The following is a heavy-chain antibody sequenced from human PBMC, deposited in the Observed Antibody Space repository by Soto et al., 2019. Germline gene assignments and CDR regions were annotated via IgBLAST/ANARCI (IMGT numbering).Heavy chain of an antibody. V-gene: IGHV1-8*01. CDR1: GYTFTSYD. J-gene: IGHJ6*02. Sequence: ASVKVSCKASGYTFTSYDINWVRQATGQGLEWMGWMNPNSGNAGYAQKFQGRVTMTRNTSISTAYMELSSLRSEDTAVYYCARGVGNYGGNWDYYGMDVWGQGTTVTVSS. D-gene: IGHD4-17*01. CDR3: ARGVGNYGGNWDYYGMDV. CDR2: MNPNSGNA.